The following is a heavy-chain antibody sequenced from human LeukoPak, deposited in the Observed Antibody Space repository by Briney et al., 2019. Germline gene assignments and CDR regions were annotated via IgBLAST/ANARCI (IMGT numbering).Heavy chain of an antibody. J-gene: IGHJ5*02. V-gene: IGHV3-74*01. CDR1: GFTSSSYW. D-gene: IGHD3-10*01. CDR2: ISGDGTAR. CDR3: VRGRGSYGWFDP. Sequence: GGSLRLSCAASGFTSSSYWRHWVRQVPGKGLVWVSRISGDGTARNYADSVKGRFTISRDDAKNTVDLQMNSLRGEDTAVYYCVRGRGSYGWFDPWGQGTLVTVSS.